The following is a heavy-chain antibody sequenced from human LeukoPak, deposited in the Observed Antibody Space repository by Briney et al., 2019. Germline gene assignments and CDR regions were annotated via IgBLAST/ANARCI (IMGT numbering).Heavy chain of an antibody. V-gene: IGHV1-2*02. CDR3: ARGSIPFRRVVVPAVDY. Sequence: GASVKVSCKASGYTFTGYYMHWVQQAPGQGFKWMGWITPNSGGTNYAQKFQGRVTMTRDTSISTAYMELSRLRSDDTAVYYCARGSIPFRRVVVPAVDYWGQGTLVTVSS. D-gene: IGHD2-2*01. CDR1: GYTFTGYY. CDR2: ITPNSGGT. J-gene: IGHJ4*02.